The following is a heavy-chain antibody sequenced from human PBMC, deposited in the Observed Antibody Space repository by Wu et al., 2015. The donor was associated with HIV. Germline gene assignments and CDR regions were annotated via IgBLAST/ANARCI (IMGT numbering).Heavy chain of an antibody. J-gene: IGHJ4*02. CDR3: ARGPLLRIAAAGTGPGYFDY. CDR2: INHSGST. CDR1: GGSFSGYY. V-gene: IGHV4-34*01. D-gene: IGHD6-13*01. Sequence: QVQLQQWGAGLLKPSETLSLTCAVYGGSFSGYYWSWIRQPPGKGLEWIGEINHSGSTNYNPSLKSRVTISVDTSKNQFSLKLSSVTAADTAVYYCARGPLLRIAAAGTGPGYFDYWGQGTLVTVSS.